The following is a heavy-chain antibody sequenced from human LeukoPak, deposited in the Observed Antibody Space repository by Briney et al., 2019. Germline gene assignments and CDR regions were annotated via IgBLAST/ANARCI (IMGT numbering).Heavy chain of an antibody. CDR1: GFTFSSYA. CDR2: ISYDGSNK. D-gene: IGHD5-12*01. J-gene: IGHJ4*02. V-gene: IGHV3-30*03. CDR3: ATLVAPLSGYFDY. Sequence: GGSLRLSCAASGFTFSSYAMSWVRQAPGKGLEWVAVISYDGSNKYYADSVKGRFTISRDNSKNTRYLQMNSLRAEDTAVYYCATLVAPLSGYFDYWGQGTLVTVSS.